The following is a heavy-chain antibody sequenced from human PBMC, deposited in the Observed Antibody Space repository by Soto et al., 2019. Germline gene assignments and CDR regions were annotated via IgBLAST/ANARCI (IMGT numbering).Heavy chain of an antibody. Sequence: PGGSLRLSCAASGFTFSSYAMSWVRQAPGKGLEWVSAISGSGGSTYYADSVKGRFTISRDNSKNTLYLQMNSLRAEDTAVYYCAKVRWDWNYVANWFDPWGQGTLVTVSS. CDR1: GFTFSSYA. J-gene: IGHJ5*02. V-gene: IGHV3-23*01. D-gene: IGHD1-7*01. CDR2: ISGSGGST. CDR3: AKVRWDWNYVANWFDP.